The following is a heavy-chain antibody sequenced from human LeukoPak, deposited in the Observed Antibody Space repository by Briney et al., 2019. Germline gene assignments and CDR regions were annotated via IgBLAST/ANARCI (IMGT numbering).Heavy chain of an antibody. CDR3: ARDKYGDYVIDY. J-gene: IGHJ4*02. Sequence: PGGSLRLSCAASGFTFSNAWMNWVRQAPGKGLEWVSSISSSSSYIYYADSVKGRFTISRDNAKNSLYLQMNSLRAEDTAVYYCARDKYGDYVIDYWGQGTLVTVSS. CDR2: ISSSSSYI. V-gene: IGHV3-21*01. CDR1: GFTFSNAW. D-gene: IGHD4-17*01.